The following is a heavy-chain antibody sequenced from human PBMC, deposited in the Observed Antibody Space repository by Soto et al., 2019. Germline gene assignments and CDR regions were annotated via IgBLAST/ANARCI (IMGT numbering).Heavy chain of an antibody. CDR3: ARGGYSSSFRFDY. CDR2: IFPFIGST. Sequence: QVQLLQSGAGVKKPGSSVRVSCKTSGDTFNTYEINWVRQAPGQGLEWMGGIFPFIGSTSYAQKFQGRLTITADASTRTAYMDLSSLTSEDTAVYYCARGGYSSSFRFDYWGQGTLVTVSS. J-gene: IGHJ4*02. V-gene: IGHV1-69*01. D-gene: IGHD5-18*01. CDR1: GDTFNTYE.